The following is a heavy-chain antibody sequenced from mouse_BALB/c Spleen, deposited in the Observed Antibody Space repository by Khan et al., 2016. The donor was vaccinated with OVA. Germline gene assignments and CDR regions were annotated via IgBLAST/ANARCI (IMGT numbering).Heavy chain of an antibody. Sequence: EVQLQESGPGLVKPSQSLSLTCTVTGYSITSDFAWNWIRQFPGNKLEWMGYISSTGSTSYSPSLKSRISITRDTSKNQFFLHLNSVTTEDTATYYCARSLYYSDSYAMDYWGQGTSVTGSS. V-gene: IGHV3-2*02. CDR3: ARSLYYSDSYAMDY. CDR2: ISSTGST. D-gene: IGHD2-13*01. CDR1: GYSITSDFA. J-gene: IGHJ4*01.